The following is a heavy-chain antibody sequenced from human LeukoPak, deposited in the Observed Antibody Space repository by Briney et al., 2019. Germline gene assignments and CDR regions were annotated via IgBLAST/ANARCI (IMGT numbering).Heavy chain of an antibody. CDR2: ISGSGGST. D-gene: IGHD3-3*01. CDR3: AKDNFGVVIQYFDY. Sequence: PGGSLRLSCAASGFTFSSYARSWVRQAPGKGLEWVSAISGSGGSTYYADSVKGRFTISRDNSKNTLYLQMNSLRAEDTAVYYCAKDNFGVVIQYFDYWGQGTLVTVSS. J-gene: IGHJ4*02. V-gene: IGHV3-23*01. CDR1: GFTFSSYA.